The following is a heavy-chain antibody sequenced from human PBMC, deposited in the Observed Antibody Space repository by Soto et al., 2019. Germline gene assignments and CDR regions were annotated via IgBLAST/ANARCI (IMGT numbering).Heavy chain of an antibody. D-gene: IGHD3-10*01. Sequence: TGGSLRLSCAASGFTFSSYSMNWVRQAPGKGLEWVSSISSSSSYMYYADSVKGRFTISRYNAKSSLYLQMNSLRAEDTAVYYCARDYYGSGTFDYWGQGTLVTVSS. V-gene: IGHV3-21*01. CDR3: ARDYYGSGTFDY. CDR2: ISSSSSYM. J-gene: IGHJ4*02. CDR1: GFTFSSYS.